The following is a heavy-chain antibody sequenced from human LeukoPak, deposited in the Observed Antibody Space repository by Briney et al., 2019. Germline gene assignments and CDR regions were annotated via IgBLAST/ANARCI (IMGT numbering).Heavy chain of an antibody. CDR2: IYSGGST. Sequence: PSETLSLTCSVSAGSISSYYWSWVRQAPGKWLEWVSVIYSGGSTYYADSVKGRFTISRDNSKTTLYLQMNSLRVEDTAVYYCARDSRQDYYGSSGYLWFAFDIWGQGTMVTVSS. J-gene: IGHJ3*02. D-gene: IGHD3-22*01. CDR1: AGSISSYY. CDR3: ARDSRQDYYGSSGYLWFAFDI. V-gene: IGHV3-53*01.